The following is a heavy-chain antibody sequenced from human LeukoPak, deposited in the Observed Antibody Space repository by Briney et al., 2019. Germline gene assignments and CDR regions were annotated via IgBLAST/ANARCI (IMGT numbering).Heavy chain of an antibody. Sequence: SETLSLTCSVPGGSISTYYWGWIRQPAGKGLEWIAQIHTSGSTNFNPSLKSRVSISMDTPNNQFSLMISSVTAADTAIYYCAGRGLSTGWTFDYWGHGTLVTVSS. V-gene: IGHV4-4*07. CDR1: GGSISTYY. CDR2: IHTSGST. J-gene: IGHJ4*01. D-gene: IGHD6-19*01. CDR3: AGRGLSTGWTFDY.